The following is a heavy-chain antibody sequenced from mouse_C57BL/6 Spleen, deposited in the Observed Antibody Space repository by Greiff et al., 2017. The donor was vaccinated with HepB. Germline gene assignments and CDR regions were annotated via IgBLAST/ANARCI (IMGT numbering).Heavy chain of an antibody. CDR1: GYAFSSSW. CDR3: ARQYYGRDY. D-gene: IGHD1-1*01. J-gene: IGHJ2*01. Sequence: VQLQQSGPELVKPGASVKISCKASGYAFSSSWMNWVKQRPGKGLEWIGRIYPGDGDTNYNGKFKGKATLTADKSSSTAYMQLSSLTSEDSAVYFSARQYYGRDYWGQGTTLTVSS. V-gene: IGHV1-82*01. CDR2: IYPGDGDT.